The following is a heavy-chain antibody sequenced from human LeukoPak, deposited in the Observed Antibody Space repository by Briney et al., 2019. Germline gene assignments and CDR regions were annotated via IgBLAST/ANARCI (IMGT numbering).Heavy chain of an antibody. J-gene: IGHJ4*02. V-gene: IGHV3-7*03. CDR1: GFTFSSYW. D-gene: IGHD6-19*01. Sequence: PGGSLRLSCAASGFTFSSYWMSWVRQAPGKGLEWVANINQDGSQKYYVDSVKGRFTISRDNAKNSLYLQMNSLRAEDTAVYYCAKDQSVVAGRRGYWGQGTLVTVSS. CDR3: AKDQSVVAGRRGY. CDR2: INQDGSQK.